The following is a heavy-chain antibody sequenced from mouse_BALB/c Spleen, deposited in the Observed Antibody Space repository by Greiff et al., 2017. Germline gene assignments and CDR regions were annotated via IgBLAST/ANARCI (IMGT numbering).Heavy chain of an antibody. J-gene: IGHJ1*01. D-gene: IGHD4-1*01. CDR3: ARRETGTGYFDV. CDR2: ISSGGSYT. V-gene: IGHV5-9-3*01. Sequence: EVNVVESGGGLVKPGGSLKLSCAASGFTFSSYAMSWVRQTPEKRLEWVATISSGGSYTYYPDSVKGRFTISRDNAKNTLYLQMSSLRSEDTAMYYCARRETGTGYFDVWGAGTTVTVSS. CDR1: GFTFSSYA.